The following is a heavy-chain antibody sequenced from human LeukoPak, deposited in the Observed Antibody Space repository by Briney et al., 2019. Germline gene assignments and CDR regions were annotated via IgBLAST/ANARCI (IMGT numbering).Heavy chain of an antibody. Sequence: GGSLRLSCAASGFTFINYGMHWVRQAPGKGLEWVAVISYDGTNKYYADSVKGRFTISRDNSKNTLYLQMNSLKTDDTAVYHCANCGDYQYFDYWGQGTPVTVSS. V-gene: IGHV3-30*18. CDR1: GFTFINYG. J-gene: IGHJ4*02. CDR3: ANCGDYQYFDY. D-gene: IGHD4-17*01. CDR2: ISYDGTNK.